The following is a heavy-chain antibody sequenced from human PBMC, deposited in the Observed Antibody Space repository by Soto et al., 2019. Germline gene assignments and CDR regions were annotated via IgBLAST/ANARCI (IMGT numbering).Heavy chain of an antibody. J-gene: IGHJ4*02. CDR1: GFTFSSYA. CDR2: ISGSGGST. CDR3: ARRGPGTYFDY. D-gene: IGHD6-13*01. Sequence: EVQLLESWGGLVQPGGSLRLSCAASGFTFSSYAMNWVRQAPGKGLEWVSVISGSGGSTYYADSVKGRFTISRDNSKNTLYLQMNSLRAEDTAVYYCARRGPGTYFDYWGQGTLVTVSS. V-gene: IGHV3-23*01.